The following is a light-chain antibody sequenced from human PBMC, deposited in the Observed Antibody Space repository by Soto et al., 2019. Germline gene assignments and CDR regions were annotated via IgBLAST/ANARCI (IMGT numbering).Light chain of an antibody. CDR1: QSISSY. CDR2: GAS. CDR3: QQSYSTPRT. Sequence: DLPMTQSPSSLSASVGDRVTITCRASQSISSYLNWYQQKPGKAPKLLIYGASSLQSGVPSRFSGSGSGTDFTLTISSLQPEDFATYYCQQSYSTPRTFGQGTKVEIK. J-gene: IGKJ1*01. V-gene: IGKV1-39*01.